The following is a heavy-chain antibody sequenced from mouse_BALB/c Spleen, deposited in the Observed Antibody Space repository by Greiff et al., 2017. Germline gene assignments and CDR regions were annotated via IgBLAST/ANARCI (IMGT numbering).Heavy chain of an antibody. CDR1: GFTFSSYT. J-gene: IGHJ3*01. Sequence: EVMLVESGGGLVQPGGSLKLSCAASGFTFSSYTMSWVRQTPEKRLEWVAYISNGGGSTYYPDTVKGRFTISRDNAKNTLYLQMSSLKSEDTAMYYCARQGDYGYDEAWFAYWGQGTLVTVSA. D-gene: IGHD2-2*01. V-gene: IGHV5-12-2*01. CDR2: ISNGGGST. CDR3: ARQGDYGYDEAWFAY.